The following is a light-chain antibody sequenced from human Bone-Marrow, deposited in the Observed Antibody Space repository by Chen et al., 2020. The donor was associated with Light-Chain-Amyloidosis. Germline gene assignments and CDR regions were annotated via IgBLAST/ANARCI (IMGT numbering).Light chain of an antibody. Sequence: SYVLTQPSSVAVAPGQTATMACGGNNIGSTSVHWYQQTPGQAPLLVVYDDRDRPSGIPERLSGSNSGNTATLPISRVEAGDEADYYCQVWDRSSDRPVFGGGTKLTVL. V-gene: IGLV3-21*02. CDR2: DDR. CDR1: NIGSTS. CDR3: QVWDRSSDRPV. J-gene: IGLJ3*02.